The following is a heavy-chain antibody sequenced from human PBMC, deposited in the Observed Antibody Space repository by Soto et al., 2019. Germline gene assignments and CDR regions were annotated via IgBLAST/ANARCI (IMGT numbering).Heavy chain of an antibody. CDR3: ARCADQCIAVGGAPFDY. CDR1: GYTFTSSA. V-gene: IGHV1-3*01. J-gene: IGHJ4*02. Sequence: ASVKVSSKASGYTFTSSAMHWVPQAPGQRLERMGWINAGNGNTKYSQKFQGRVTITRDTSASTAYMELSSLRSEDTAVYYCARCADQCIAVGGAPFDYWGPGTLVNV. D-gene: IGHD6-19*01. CDR2: INAGNGNT.